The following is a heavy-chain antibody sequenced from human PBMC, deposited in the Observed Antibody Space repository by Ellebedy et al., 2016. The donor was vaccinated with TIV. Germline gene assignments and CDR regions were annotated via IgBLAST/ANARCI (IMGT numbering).Heavy chain of an antibody. Sequence: GSLRLSCSVSGGSISDYYWTWIRQPPGKGLDWIGYIFYSGSTNYTPSLKSRVTISVDTSKNQFSLKLSSVTAADTAVYYCAANYAAYFDYWGQGTLVTVSS. V-gene: IGHV4-59*08. CDR1: GGSISDYY. CDR2: IFYSGST. CDR3: AANYAAYFDY. D-gene: IGHD4/OR15-4a*01. J-gene: IGHJ4*02.